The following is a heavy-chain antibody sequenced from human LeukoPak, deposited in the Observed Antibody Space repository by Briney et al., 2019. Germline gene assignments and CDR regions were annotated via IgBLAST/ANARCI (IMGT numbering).Heavy chain of an antibody. CDR2: IYHSGST. CDR3: ARQAPHQIYSYGYEGWYFDL. CDR1: GYSISSGYH. D-gene: IGHD5-18*01. Sequence: PSETLSLTCAVSGYSISSGYHWGWIRQPPGKGLEWIGSIYHSGSTYYNPSLKSRVTISVDTSKNQFSLKLSSVTAADTAVYYCARQAPHQIYSYGYEGWYFDLWGRGTLVTVSS. V-gene: IGHV4-38-2*01. J-gene: IGHJ2*01.